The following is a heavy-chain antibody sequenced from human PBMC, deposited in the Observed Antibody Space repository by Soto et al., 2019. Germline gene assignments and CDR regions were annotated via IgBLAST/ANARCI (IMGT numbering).Heavy chain of an antibody. CDR3: ARVGRYCSSTSCYFFDY. Sequence: SETLSLTCTVSGGSISSGGYYWSWIRQHPGKGLEWIGYIYYSGSTYYNPSLKSRVTIPVDTSKSQFSLKLSSVTAADTAVYYCARVGRYCSSTSCYFFDYWGQGTLVTVSS. D-gene: IGHD2-2*01. J-gene: IGHJ4*02. V-gene: IGHV4-31*03. CDR1: GGSISSGGYY. CDR2: IYYSGST.